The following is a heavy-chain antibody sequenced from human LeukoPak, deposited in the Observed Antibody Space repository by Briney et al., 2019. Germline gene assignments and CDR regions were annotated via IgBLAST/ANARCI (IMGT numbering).Heavy chain of an antibody. Sequence: PGGSLRLSCAASGFTFSSYGMHWVRQAPGKGLEWVAVISYDGSNKYYADSVKGRFTISRDNSKNTLYLQMNSLRAEDTAVYYCAKDRGVAAAVFDYWGQGTLVTVSS. J-gene: IGHJ4*02. D-gene: IGHD6-13*01. V-gene: IGHV3-30*18. CDR2: ISYDGSNK. CDR3: AKDRGVAAAVFDY. CDR1: GFTFSSYG.